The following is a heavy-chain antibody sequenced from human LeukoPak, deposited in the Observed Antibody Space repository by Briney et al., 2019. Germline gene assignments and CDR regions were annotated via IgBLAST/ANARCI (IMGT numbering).Heavy chain of an antibody. CDR2: ISGSGGRT. D-gene: IGHD3-22*01. CDR3: AKGYYYDGSGYYYVLAFDI. CDR1: GFTFSSYA. Sequence: GGALRLSCAASGFTFSSYAMSWVGQAPGEGVEGVSAISGSGGRTYYADSVKGRFTIPRDNSNNTLYLQMNSLRADDTAVYYCAKGYYYDGSGYYYVLAFDIWGQGTMVTVSS. V-gene: IGHV3-23*01. J-gene: IGHJ3*02.